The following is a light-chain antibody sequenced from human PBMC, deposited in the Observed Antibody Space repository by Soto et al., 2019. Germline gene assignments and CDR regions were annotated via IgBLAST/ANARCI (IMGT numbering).Light chain of an antibody. CDR2: NND. J-gene: IGLJ3*02. Sequence: QSVLTQPPPASGTPGQRVTLSCSGSSSNIGRNTLNWYQQVPGTAPKVVIYNNDKRPARVPDRFSGSKSGTSASLTINGLQSEDEADYYCAVWDDSINGRLFGGGTKLTVL. CDR3: AVWDDSINGRL. V-gene: IGLV1-44*01. CDR1: SSNIGRNT.